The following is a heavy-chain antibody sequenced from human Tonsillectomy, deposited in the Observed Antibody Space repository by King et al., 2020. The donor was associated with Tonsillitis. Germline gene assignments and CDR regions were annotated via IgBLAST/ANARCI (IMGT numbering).Heavy chain of an antibody. Sequence: VQLVESGGGVVQPGRSLRLSCAASGFTFSSYAIHWVRQAPGKGLEWVAVISYDGNNKYYADSVKGRFTLSRDNSKNTLYLQMNSLGAEDTAVYYCARVADYGDYLEEPFDILGQGTMVTVSS. D-gene: IGHD4-17*01. CDR2: ISYDGNNK. J-gene: IGHJ3*02. V-gene: IGHV3-30*01. CDR3: ARVADYGDYLEEPFDI. CDR1: GFTFSSYA.